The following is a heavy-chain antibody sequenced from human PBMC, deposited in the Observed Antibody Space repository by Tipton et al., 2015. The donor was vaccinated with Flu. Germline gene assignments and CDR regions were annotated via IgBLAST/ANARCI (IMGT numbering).Heavy chain of an antibody. Sequence: VQLVQSGAEVKKPGESLQIPCRGSGYSFTSYWIGWVRQTPGKGLERMGIIYPGDSDTRYSPSFQGQVTISADKSINTAYLHCSRLRASDTAMYYCMRHPYCTNTVCPPGYSYVDLWGRSTLVTVSS. D-gene: IGHD2-8*01. J-gene: IGHJ2*01. CDR3: MRHPYCTNTVCPPGYSYVDL. CDR2: IYPGDSDT. CDR1: GYSFTSYW. V-gene: IGHV5-51*01.